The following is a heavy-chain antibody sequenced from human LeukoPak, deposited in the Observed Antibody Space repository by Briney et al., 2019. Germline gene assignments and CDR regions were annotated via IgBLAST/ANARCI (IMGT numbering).Heavy chain of an antibody. D-gene: IGHD3-22*01. J-gene: IGHJ4*02. CDR3: ATYDTSSGYWSDYFDY. CDR2: FDPEDGET. CDR1: GYTLTESS. V-gene: IGHV1-24*01. Sequence: GASVKVSCKVSGYTLTESSMHWVRQAPGKGLEWMGGFDPEDGETIYAQKFQGRVTMTEDTSTDTAYMELSSLRSEDTAVYYCATYDTSSGYWSDYFDYWGQGTLATVSS.